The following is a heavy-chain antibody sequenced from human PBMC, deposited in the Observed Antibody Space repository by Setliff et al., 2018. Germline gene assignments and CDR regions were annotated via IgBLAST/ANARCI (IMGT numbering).Heavy chain of an antibody. CDR1: GDSISSSNW. CDR2: IYHSGST. CDR3: ARRGSRITIFGSFDY. J-gene: IGHJ4*02. V-gene: IGHV4-4*02. Sequence: SETLSLTCAVSGDSISSSNWWNWVRQPPGKGLEWIGEIYHSGSTKYNPSLKSRVTISVDTSKNQFSLKLSSVTAADTAVYYCARRGSRITIFGSFDYWGQGTLVTVS. D-gene: IGHD3-3*01.